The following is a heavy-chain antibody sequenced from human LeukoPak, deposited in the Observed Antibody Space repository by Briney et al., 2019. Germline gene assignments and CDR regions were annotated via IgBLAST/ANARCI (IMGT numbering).Heavy chain of an antibody. D-gene: IGHD3-3*02. V-gene: IGHV4-39*07. CDR3: AGGIFGVATENWFDP. Sequence: SETLSLTCTVSGGSINDRSYYWGCFRQFPGKGLEWIGTFYQGGNTFYNPSLRGRGTISIDTSKNQFSLKLTPVTAADTAVYYCAGGIFGVATENWFDPWGQGLLVTVSS. CDR1: GGSINDRSYY. CDR2: FYQGGNT. J-gene: IGHJ5*02.